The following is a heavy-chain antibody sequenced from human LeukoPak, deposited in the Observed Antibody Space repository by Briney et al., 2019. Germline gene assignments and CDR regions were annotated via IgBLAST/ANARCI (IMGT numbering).Heavy chain of an antibody. CDR2: ISSSSSYI. J-gene: IGHJ6*03. CDR3: ARAYDYYDSSGYFQKNNYYYYYYMDV. CDR1: GFTFSSYS. D-gene: IGHD3-22*01. V-gene: IGHV3-21*01. Sequence: GGSLRLSCAASGFTFSSYSMNWVPQAPGKGLEWVSSISSSSSYIYYADSVKGRFTVSRDNAKNSLYLQMNSLRAEDTAVYYCARAYDYYDSSGYFQKNNYYYYYYMDVWGKGTTVTVSS.